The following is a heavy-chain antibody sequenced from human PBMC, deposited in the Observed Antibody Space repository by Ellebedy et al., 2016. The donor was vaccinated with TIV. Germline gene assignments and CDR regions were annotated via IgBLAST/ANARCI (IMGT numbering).Heavy chain of an antibody. D-gene: IGHD6-19*01. CDR2: INGDGSST. CDR1: GYTFSSSW. V-gene: IGHV3-74*03. CDR3: VGLGYTSGWYY. J-gene: IGHJ4*02. Sequence: SXXASGYTFSSSWMHWVRQVPGKGLVWLSQINGDGSSTMYADSVKGRFTISRDNAKNTLYMQMNSLRAEDTAVYYCVGLGYTSGWYYWGQGILVTVSS.